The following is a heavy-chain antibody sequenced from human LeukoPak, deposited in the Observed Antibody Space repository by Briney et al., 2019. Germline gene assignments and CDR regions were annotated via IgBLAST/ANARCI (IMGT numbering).Heavy chain of an antibody. V-gene: IGHV4-38-2*02. Sequence: SETLSLTCTVSGYSISSGYYWGWFRQPPGKGLEWIGGIYHSGSTYYNPSLKSRVTISVDTSKNQFSLKLSSVTAADTAVYYCARALSYCSSTSCYNNWFDPWGQGTLVTVSS. D-gene: IGHD2-2*02. CDR1: GYSISSGYY. J-gene: IGHJ5*02. CDR3: ARALSYCSSTSCYNNWFDP. CDR2: IYHSGST.